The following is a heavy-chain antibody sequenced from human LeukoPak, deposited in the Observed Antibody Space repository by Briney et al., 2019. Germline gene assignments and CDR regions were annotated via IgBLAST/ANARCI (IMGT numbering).Heavy chain of an antibody. J-gene: IGHJ4*02. V-gene: IGHV3-64*01. CDR1: GFTFSSYA. CDR2: ISSNGGST. Sequence: PGGSLRLSCAASGFTFSSYAMHWVRQAPGKGLEYVSAISSNGGSTYYANSVKGRFTTSRDNSKNTLYLQMGSLRAEDMAVYYCARDHFDYWGQGTLVTVSS. CDR3: ARDHFDY.